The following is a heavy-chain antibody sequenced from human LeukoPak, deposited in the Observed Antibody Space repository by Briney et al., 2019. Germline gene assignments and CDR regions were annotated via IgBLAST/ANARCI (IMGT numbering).Heavy chain of an antibody. V-gene: IGHV4-59*01. J-gene: IGHJ5*02. D-gene: IGHD3-10*02. CDR3: ARGHSGRGGIDP. Sequence: LRETLSLTCTVSGESISGFYWTWIRQPPGKGLEWIGYIYYSGSTNYNPSLKSRVTISVDTSKNQFSLKLSSVTAADTAVYYCARGHSGRGGIDPWGQGTLVTVSS. CDR2: IYYSGST. CDR1: GESISGFY.